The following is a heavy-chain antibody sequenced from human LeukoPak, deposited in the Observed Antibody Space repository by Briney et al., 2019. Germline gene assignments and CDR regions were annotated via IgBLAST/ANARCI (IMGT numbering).Heavy chain of an antibody. CDR3: ARDGGSSSAGWFDP. CDR1: GGTFSSYA. CDR2: IIPILGIA. Sequence: ASVTVSCTASGGTFSSYAISWVRQAPGQGLEWMGRIIPILGIANYAQKFQGRVTITADKSTSTAYMELSSLRSEDTAVYYCARDGGSSSAGWFDPWGQGTLVTVSS. D-gene: IGHD6-6*01. V-gene: IGHV1-69*04. J-gene: IGHJ5*02.